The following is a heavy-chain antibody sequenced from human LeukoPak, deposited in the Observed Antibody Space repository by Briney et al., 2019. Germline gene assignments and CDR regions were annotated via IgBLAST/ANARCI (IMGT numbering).Heavy chain of an antibody. Sequence: GGSLRLSCAASGFTFSSYGMSWVRQAPGKGLEWVSAISGSGGSTYYADSVKGRFTISRDNSKNTLYLQMNSLRAEDTAVYYCAKDRFGGSSRGTFDYWGQGTLVTVSS. D-gene: IGHD1-26*01. CDR1: GFTFSSYG. J-gene: IGHJ4*02. CDR2: ISGSGGST. V-gene: IGHV3-23*01. CDR3: AKDRFGGSSRGTFDY.